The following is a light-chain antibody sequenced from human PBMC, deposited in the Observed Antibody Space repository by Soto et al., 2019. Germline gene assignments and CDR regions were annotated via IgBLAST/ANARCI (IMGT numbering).Light chain of an antibody. CDR1: QSISNW. Sequence: DIKMTQSPSTLSATVGDRVTITCRASQSISNWLAWYQQKPGTAPKLLMYDASSLQSGVPSRFSGSGSGTEFTLTIRSLQPDDFATYYCQQYNSYSPLTFGGGTKVDIK. CDR3: QQYNSYSPLT. CDR2: DAS. V-gene: IGKV1-5*01. J-gene: IGKJ4*01.